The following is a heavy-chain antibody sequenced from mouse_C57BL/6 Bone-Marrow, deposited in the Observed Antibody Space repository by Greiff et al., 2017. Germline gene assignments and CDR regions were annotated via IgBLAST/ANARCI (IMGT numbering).Heavy chain of an antibody. Sequence: QVQLQQPGAELVKPGASVKLSCKASGYTFTSYWMPWVKQRPGQGLEWIGMIHPNSGSTNYNEKFKSKATLTVDKSSSTAYMQLSSLTSEDSAVYYCARKLKRAWFAYWGQGTLVTVSA. CDR3: ARKLKRAWFAY. CDR2: IHPNSGST. V-gene: IGHV1-64*01. J-gene: IGHJ3*01. CDR1: GYTFTSYW. D-gene: IGHD1-3*01.